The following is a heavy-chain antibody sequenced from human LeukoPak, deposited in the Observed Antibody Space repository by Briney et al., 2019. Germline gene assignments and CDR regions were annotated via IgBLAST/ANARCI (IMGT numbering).Heavy chain of an antibody. D-gene: IGHD1-1*01. CDR2: IYSGGSI. CDR3: ARDAGAGTTGNY. V-gene: IGHV3-66*01. J-gene: IGHJ4*02. CDR1: GFTVSSNY. Sequence: GGSLRLSCVASGFTVSSNYMSWVRQAPGKGLEWVSVIYSGGSIYYADSVKGRFTISRDNSKNTLYLQMNSLRADDTAVYYCARDAGAGTTGNYWGQGTLVTVSS.